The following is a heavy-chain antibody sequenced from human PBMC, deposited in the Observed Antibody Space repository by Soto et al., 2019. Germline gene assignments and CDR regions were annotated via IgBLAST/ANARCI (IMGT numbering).Heavy chain of an antibody. CDR3: ARRPTFGDILTGSGDFDY. J-gene: IGHJ4*02. CDR2: IYYSGST. V-gene: IGHV4-39*07. Sequence: SETLSLTCTVSGGSISSSSYYWGWIRQPPGKGLEWIGSIYYSGSTYYNPSLKSRVTISVDTSKNQFSLKLSSVTTADTAVYYCARRPTFGDILTGSGDFDYWGQGTLVTVSS. D-gene: IGHD3-9*01. CDR1: GGSISSSSYY.